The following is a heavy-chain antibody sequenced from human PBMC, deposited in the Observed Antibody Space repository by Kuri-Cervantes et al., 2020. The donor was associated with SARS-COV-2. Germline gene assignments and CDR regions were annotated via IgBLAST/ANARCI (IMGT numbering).Heavy chain of an antibody. CDR1: GGTFSSYA. V-gene: IGHV1-69*13. J-gene: IGHJ4*02. D-gene: IGHD4-17*01. CDR3: ARPPEEGAVTTWGNDY. Sequence: SVKVSCKASGGTFSSYAISWVRQAPGQGLEWMGGIIPIFGTANYAQKFQGRVTITADESTSTTYMELSSLRSEDTAVYYCARPPEEGAVTTWGNDYWGQGTLVTVSS. CDR2: IIPIFGTA.